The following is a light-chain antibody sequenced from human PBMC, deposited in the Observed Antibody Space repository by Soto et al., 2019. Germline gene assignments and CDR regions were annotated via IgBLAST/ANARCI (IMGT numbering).Light chain of an antibody. CDR1: SSDIGAYDY. V-gene: IGLV2-14*01. CDR3: FSFTNTSTHV. J-gene: IGLJ1*01. CDR2: EVN. Sequence: ALTQPASLSGSPGQSITISCTGTSSDIGAYDYVSWFQQHPGKAPKLMISEVNNRPSGVSNRFSGSKSGNTAYLTISGLQVEDEAAYFCFSFTNTSTHVLGNGTKVTVL.